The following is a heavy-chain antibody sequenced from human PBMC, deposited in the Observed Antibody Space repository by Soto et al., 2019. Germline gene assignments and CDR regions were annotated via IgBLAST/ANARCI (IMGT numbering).Heavy chain of an antibody. Sequence: SETLSLTCTVSGCSISSYYWSWIRQPPGKGLEWIGYIYYSGSTNYDPSLKSRVTISVDTSKNQFSLKLSSVTAADTAVYYCARRYVSPIDSWG. V-gene: IGHV4-59*08. CDR1: GCSISSYY. CDR2: IYYSGST. CDR3: ARRYVSPIDS. J-gene: IGHJ5*01. D-gene: IGHD3-16*01.